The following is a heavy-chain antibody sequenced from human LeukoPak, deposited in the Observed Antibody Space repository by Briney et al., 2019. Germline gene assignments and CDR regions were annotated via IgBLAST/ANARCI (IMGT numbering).Heavy chain of an antibody. V-gene: IGHV4-39*01. CDR2: IYYSGTT. D-gene: IGHD4-23*01. CDR3: ARYVVTRGYSFDY. Sequence: SETLSLTCAVSGGSISSATSYWGWIRQPPGKGLEWLGRIYYSGTTYYNPSLKSRVTVSVDTSKNQFSLRLSSVTAADTAVYFCARYVVTRGYSFDYWGQGTLVTVSS. J-gene: IGHJ4*02. CDR1: GGSISSATSY.